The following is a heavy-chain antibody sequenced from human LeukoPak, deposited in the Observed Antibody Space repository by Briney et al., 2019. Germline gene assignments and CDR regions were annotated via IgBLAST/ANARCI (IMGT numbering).Heavy chain of an antibody. J-gene: IGHJ4*02. D-gene: IGHD3-22*01. CDR1: GFTFSDYY. CDR2: ISSSGSTI. CDR3: ARDERHYYDSSGYYGSYY. V-gene: IGHV3-11*01. Sequence: GGSLRLSCAASGFTFSDYYMSWIRQAPGKGLEWVSYISSSGSTIYYADSVKGRFTISRDNAKNSLYLQMNSLRAEDTAVYYCARDERHYYDSSGYYGSYYWGQGTLVTVSS.